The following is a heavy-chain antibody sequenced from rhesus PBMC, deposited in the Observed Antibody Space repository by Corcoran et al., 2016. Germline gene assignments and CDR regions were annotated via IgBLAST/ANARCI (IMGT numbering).Heavy chain of an antibody. J-gene: IGHJ4*01. D-gene: IGHD5-42*01. V-gene: IGHV4-80*01. CDR3: ARQGIFDY. Sequence: QVQLQESGPGLVKPSETLSLTCAVSGGSFRSYWWSWIRQPPGKGLEWIGEINGNSGSTNYNPSLKSRVTISKDASTNQFSLKLSSVTAADTAVYYCARQGIFDYWGQGVLVTVSS. CDR2: INGNSGST. CDR1: GGSFRSYW.